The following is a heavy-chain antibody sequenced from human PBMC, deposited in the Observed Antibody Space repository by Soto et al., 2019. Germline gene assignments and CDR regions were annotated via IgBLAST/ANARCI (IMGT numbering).Heavy chain of an antibody. J-gene: IGHJ4*02. D-gene: IGHD3-22*01. CDR2: IIPIFGTA. Sequence: SVKVSCKASGGTFSSYAISWVRQAPGQGLEWMGGIIPIFGTANYAQKFQGRVTITADKSTSTAYMELSSLRSEDTAVYYCASSHSSGSFDYWGQGTLVTVSS. CDR1: GGTFSSYA. V-gene: IGHV1-69*06. CDR3: ASSHSSGSFDY.